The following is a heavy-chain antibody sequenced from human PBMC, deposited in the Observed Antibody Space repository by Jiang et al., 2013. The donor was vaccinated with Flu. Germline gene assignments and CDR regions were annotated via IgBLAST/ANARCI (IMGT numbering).Heavy chain of an antibody. D-gene: IGHD4-17*01. V-gene: IGHV3-23*01. J-gene: IGHJ4*02. CDR1: A. Sequence: AMNWVRQAPGKGLQWVSGISASGGRTYYADSVKGRFTISRDNSKNTLYLQMDSLRAEDTALYYCAKVDYGDYIKEPACDYWGQGTLVTVSS. CDR3: AKVDYGDYIKEPACDY. CDR2: ISASGGRT.